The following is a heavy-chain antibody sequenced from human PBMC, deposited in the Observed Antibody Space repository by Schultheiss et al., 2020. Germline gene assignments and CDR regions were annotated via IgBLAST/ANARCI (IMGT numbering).Heavy chain of an antibody. D-gene: IGHD2-2*01. J-gene: IGHJ5*02. CDR1: GYSISSGYY. Sequence: SETLSLTCAVSGYSISSGYYWGWIRQSPEKGLEWIGSVSYTGKTYYNPSLKSRVTISVDTSKNQFSLKLSSVTAADTAVYYCARDVSLGCSTTSCFSPAGLFDPWGQGTLVTVSS. CDR3: ARDVSLGCSTTSCFSPAGLFDP. V-gene: IGHV4-38-2*02. CDR2: VSYTGKT.